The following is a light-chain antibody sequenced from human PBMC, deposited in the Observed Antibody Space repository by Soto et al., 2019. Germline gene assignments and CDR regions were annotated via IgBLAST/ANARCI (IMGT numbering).Light chain of an antibody. J-gene: IGLJ1*01. CDR3: SSYSGTNNYV. CDR2: EVT. V-gene: IGLV2-8*01. CDR1: SSDVGGYNF. Sequence: LAQPPSASGSPGQSVTISCTGTSSDVGGYNFVSWYQQHPGKAPKLIIYEVTKRPSGVPDRFSGSKSGNTASLTVSGLQAEDEADYYCSSYSGTNNYVFGTGTKVTVL.